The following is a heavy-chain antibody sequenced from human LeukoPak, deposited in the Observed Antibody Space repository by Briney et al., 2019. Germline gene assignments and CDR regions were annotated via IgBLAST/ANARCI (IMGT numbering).Heavy chain of an antibody. D-gene: IGHD2-15*01. CDR1: GYTFTSYG. V-gene: IGHV1-18*01. J-gene: IGHJ4*02. CDR3: ARDQTVVVVAAKHPGHPFDY. CDR2: ISAYNGNT. Sequence: ASVKVSCKASGYTFTSYGISWVRQAPGQGLEWMGWISAYNGNTNYAQKLQGRVTMTTDTSTSTAYMELRSLRSDDTAVYYCARDQTVVVVAAKHPGHPFDYWGQGTLVTVSS.